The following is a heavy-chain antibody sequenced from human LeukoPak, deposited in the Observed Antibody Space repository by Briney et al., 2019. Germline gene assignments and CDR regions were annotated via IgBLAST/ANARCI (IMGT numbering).Heavy chain of an antibody. CDR3: AREGDFDAFDI. D-gene: IGHD3-16*01. CDR1: GYTFTGYY. V-gene: IGHV1-2*02. CDR2: INPNSGGT. Sequence: ASVKVSCKASGYTFTGYYLHWVRQAPGQGLEWMGWINPNSGGTNYAQNFQGRVTMTRDTSISTAYMELTRLRSDDTAVYYCAREGDFDAFDIWGQGTMVTVSS. J-gene: IGHJ3*02.